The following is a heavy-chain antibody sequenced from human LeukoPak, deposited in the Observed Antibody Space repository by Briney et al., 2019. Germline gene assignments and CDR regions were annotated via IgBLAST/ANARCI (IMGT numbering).Heavy chain of an antibody. CDR1: GFTFSSYW. CDR2: IKQDGSEE. V-gene: IGHV3-7*01. CDR3: ARGGSSTLLWFGELLWGWFDP. Sequence: PGGSLRLSCAASGFTFSSYWMSWVRQAPGKGLEWVANIKQDGSEEYYVDSVKGRFTISRDNAKSSLYLQMNSLRAEDTAVYYCARGGSSTLLWFGELLWGWFDPWGQGTLVTVSS. D-gene: IGHD3-10*01. J-gene: IGHJ5*02.